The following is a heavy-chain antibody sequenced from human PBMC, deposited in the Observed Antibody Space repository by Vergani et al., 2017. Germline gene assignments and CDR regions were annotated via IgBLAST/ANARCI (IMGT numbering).Heavy chain of an antibody. CDR3: AKVLIVGATDYRYMDV. Sequence: QVQLVESGGGVVQPGRSLRLSCTASGLTFSTYAMHWVRQAPGKGLEWVAVISYDGSNKYYADSVKGRFTISRDNSKNTLYLQMNSLRAEDTAVYYCAKVLIVGATDYRYMDVWGKGTTVTVSS. V-gene: IGHV3-30*04. J-gene: IGHJ6*03. D-gene: IGHD1-26*01. CDR2: ISYDGSNK. CDR1: GLTFSTYA.